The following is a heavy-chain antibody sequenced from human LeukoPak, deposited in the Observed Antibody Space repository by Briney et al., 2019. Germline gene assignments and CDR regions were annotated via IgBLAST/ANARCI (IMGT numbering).Heavy chain of an antibody. D-gene: IGHD3-10*01. CDR2: INPSGGST. V-gene: IGHV1-46*01. J-gene: IGHJ4*02. CDR3: ARVGRFGELSPFDY. Sequence: ASVKVSCKASGYTFTSYYMHWVRQAPAQGLEWMGIINPSGGSTSYAQKFQGRVTMTRDMSTSTVYMELSSLRSEDRAVYYCARVGRFGELSPFDYWGQGTLVTVSS. CDR1: GYTFTSYY.